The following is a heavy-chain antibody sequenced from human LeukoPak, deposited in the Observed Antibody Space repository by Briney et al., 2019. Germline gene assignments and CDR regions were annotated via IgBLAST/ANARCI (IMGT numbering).Heavy chain of an antibody. CDR1: GFTLSNNY. D-gene: IGHD5-18*01. CDR3: TKDRSYGRSYFDY. CDR2: IYSGGST. Sequence: GGSLRLSCAASGFTLSNNYMSWVRQAPGKGLERVSVIYSGGSTYYADSVKGRFTISRDNSKNTLYLQMNSLRVEDTAVYYCTKDRSYGRSYFDYWGQGTLVTVSS. V-gene: IGHV3-66*02. J-gene: IGHJ4*02.